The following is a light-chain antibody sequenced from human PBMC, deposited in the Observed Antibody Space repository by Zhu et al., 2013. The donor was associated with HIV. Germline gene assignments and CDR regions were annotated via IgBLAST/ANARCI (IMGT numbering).Light chain of an antibody. V-gene: IGKV3-20*01. CDR3: QQYNTHYT. Sequence: DIVLTQSPGTLSLSPGETATLSCRASQNVISNYLAWYQQKPGQAPRLLIYGASSRATGIPDRFSGTGSGTEFTLTISSLQPDDFATYYCQQYNTHYTFGQGTKLEI. J-gene: IGKJ2*01. CDR1: QNVISNY. CDR2: GAS.